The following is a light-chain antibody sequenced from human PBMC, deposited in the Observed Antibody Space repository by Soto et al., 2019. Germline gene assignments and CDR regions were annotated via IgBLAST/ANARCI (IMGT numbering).Light chain of an antibody. J-gene: IGKJ2*01. CDR1: QSVATN. CDR3: QQYSTSPYT. Sequence: VLTQSPATLSVSPGERATLSCRASQSVATNLAWYQQRPGQAPRLLISDASNRATGIPARFSGSGSETDFTLTISKLEPEDVAVYYCQQYSTSPYTFGRGTKVDIK. V-gene: IGKV3-20*01. CDR2: DAS.